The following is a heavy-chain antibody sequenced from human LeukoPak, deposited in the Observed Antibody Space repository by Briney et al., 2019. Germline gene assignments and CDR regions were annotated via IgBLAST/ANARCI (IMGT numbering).Heavy chain of an antibody. CDR3: ARLGTRLGYCSSTSCRDY. CDR2: IYDRESI. V-gene: IGHV4-61*05. CDR1: GGSISSTSYY. Sequence: SETLSLTCIVSGGSISSTSYYWSWIRQSPGKGLEWIGYIYDRESINYNPSLESRVTISVDTSKNQFSLELSSVTAADTAVYYCARLGTRLGYCSSTSCRDYWGQGTLVTVSS. D-gene: IGHD2-2*01. J-gene: IGHJ4*02.